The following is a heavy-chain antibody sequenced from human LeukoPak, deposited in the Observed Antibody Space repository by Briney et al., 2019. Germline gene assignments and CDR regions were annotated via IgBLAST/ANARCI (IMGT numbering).Heavy chain of an antibody. J-gene: IGHJ6*03. CDR2: IYYSGST. Sequence: PSETLSLTCTVSGGSISSYYWSWIRQPPGKGLEWIGYIYYSGSTNYNPSLKSRVTISVDTSKNQFSLKLSSVTAADTAVYYCARHSRIVATIGRYYYYMDVWGKGTTVTISS. D-gene: IGHD5-12*01. CDR1: GGSISSYY. V-gene: IGHV4-59*08. CDR3: ARHSRIVATIGRYYYYMDV.